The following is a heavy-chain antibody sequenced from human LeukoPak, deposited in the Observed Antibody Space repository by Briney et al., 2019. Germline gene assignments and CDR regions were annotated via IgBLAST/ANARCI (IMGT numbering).Heavy chain of an antibody. CDR2: ISYDGSNK. J-gene: IGHJ4*02. D-gene: IGHD1-26*01. V-gene: IGHV3-30*18. CDR3: AKDYSGSSDY. CDR1: GFTFSSYG. Sequence: GGSLRLSCAASGFTFSSYGMHWVRQAPGKGLEWVAVISYDGSNKYYADSVKGRFTISRDNSKNTLYLQMNSLRAEDMAVYYCAKDYSGSSDYWGQGTLVTVSS.